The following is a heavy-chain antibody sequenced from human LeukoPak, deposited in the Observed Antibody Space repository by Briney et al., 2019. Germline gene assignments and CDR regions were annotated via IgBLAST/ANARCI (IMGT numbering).Heavy chain of an antibody. Sequence: QSGGSLRLSCAASGFAFSSYAMSWVRQAPGKGLEWVSAISGSGGSTYYADSVKGRFTISRDNSKNTLYLQMNSLRAEDTAVYYCAKLCCSDTGPFDYWGQGTLVTVSS. CDR2: ISGSGGST. CDR1: GFAFSSYA. CDR3: AKLCCSDTGPFDY. J-gene: IGHJ4*02. V-gene: IGHV3-23*01. D-gene: IGHD3-10*02.